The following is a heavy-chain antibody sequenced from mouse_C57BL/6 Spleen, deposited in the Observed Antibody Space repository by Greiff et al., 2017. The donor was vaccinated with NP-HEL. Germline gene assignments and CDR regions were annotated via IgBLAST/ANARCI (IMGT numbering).Heavy chain of an antibody. CDR1: GYTFTSYW. CDR2: IDPSDSET. CDR3: GSNWDGAMDY. J-gene: IGHJ4*01. Sequence: QVQLQQPGAELVRPGSSVKLSCKASGYTFTSYWMHWVKQRPIQGLEWIGNIDPSDSETHYNQKFKDKATLTVDKSSSTAYMQRSSLTSEDSAVYYCGSNWDGAMDYWGQGTSVTVSS. D-gene: IGHD4-1*02. V-gene: IGHV1-52*01.